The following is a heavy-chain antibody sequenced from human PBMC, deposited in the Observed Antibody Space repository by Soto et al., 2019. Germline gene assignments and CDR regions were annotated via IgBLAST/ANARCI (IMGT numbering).Heavy chain of an antibody. V-gene: IGHV5-51*01. Sequence: GESLKISCKGSGYSFTSYWIGWVRQMPGKGLEWMGIIYPCDSDTRYSPSFQGQVTISADKSISTAYLQWSSLKASDTAMYYCARPPSVAGRLGAFDIWGQGTMVTVSS. CDR3: ARPPSVAGRLGAFDI. CDR2: IYPCDSDT. J-gene: IGHJ3*02. CDR1: GYSFTSYW. D-gene: IGHD6-19*01.